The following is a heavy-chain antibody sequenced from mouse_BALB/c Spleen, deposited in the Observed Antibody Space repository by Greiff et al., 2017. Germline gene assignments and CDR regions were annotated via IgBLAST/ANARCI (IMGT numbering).Heavy chain of an antibody. CDR2: IDPSDSET. Sequence: QVQLQQSGPQLVRPGASVKISCKASGYSFTSYWMHWVKQRPGQGLEWIGMIDPSDSETRLNQKFKDKATLTVDKSSSTAYMQLSSPTSEDSAVYYCARQYGNYPMYYFDYWGQGTTLTVSS. J-gene: IGHJ2*01. D-gene: IGHD2-10*02. CDR1: GYSFTSYW. CDR3: ARQYGNYPMYYFDY. V-gene: IGHV1S126*01.